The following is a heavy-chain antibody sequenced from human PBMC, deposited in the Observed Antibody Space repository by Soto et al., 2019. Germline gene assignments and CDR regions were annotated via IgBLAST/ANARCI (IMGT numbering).Heavy chain of an antibody. CDR1: GYSFTSYW. CDR2: IYPGDADT. J-gene: IGHJ3*02. CDR3: ASKRSIAATVGAFDI. Sequence: GESLKVSCKGSGYSFTSYWIGWVRQMPGKGLEWMGIIYPGDADTRYSPSFQVQVTISADKSISTAYLQWSSLKASYTAMYYCASKRSIAATVGAFDIWGQGTMVTVSS. D-gene: IGHD6-6*01. V-gene: IGHV5-51*01.